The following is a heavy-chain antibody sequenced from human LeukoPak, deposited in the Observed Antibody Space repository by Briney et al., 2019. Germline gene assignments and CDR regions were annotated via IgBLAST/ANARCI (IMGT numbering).Heavy chain of an antibody. J-gene: IGHJ4*02. V-gene: IGHV1-2*02. CDR1: GYTVTGYC. CDR2: INPNSGGT. D-gene: IGHD6-13*01. Sequence: ASVKVSCKASGYTVTGYCMHWVRQAPGQGLEWMGWINPNSGGTNYAQKFQGRVTMTWDTSISTAYMVLSRLTSGDTAVYYCARFTAAAGHDWGQGTLVTVSS. CDR3: ARFTAAAGHD.